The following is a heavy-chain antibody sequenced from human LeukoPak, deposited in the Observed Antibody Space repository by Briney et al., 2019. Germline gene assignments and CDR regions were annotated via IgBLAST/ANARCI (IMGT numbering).Heavy chain of an antibody. CDR1: GFIFSSYG. CDR3: VREASGGTKGVSGTFDI. CDR2: IRYDGSNT. J-gene: IGHJ3*02. D-gene: IGHD6-13*01. V-gene: IGHV3-30*02. Sequence: GGSLRLSCAASGFIFSSYGMHWVRQAPGKGLEWVAFIRYDGSNTYYADSVKGRFTISRDNAKNSLYLQMNSLRAEDTAVYHCVREASGGTKGVSGTFDIWGQGTLVTVSS.